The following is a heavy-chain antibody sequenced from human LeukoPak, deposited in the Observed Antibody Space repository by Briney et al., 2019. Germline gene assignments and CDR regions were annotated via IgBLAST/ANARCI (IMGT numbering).Heavy chain of an antibody. Sequence: SETLSLTCAVYGGSFSGYYWSWIRQPPGKGLEWIGEINHSGSTNYNPSLKSRVTISVDTSKNQFSLKLSSVTAADTAAYYCARGNMGGVVVVPAAIRWSFDYWGQGTLVTVSS. CDR1: GGSFSGYY. V-gene: IGHV4-34*01. J-gene: IGHJ4*02. CDR3: ARGNMGGVVVVPAAIRWSFDY. D-gene: IGHD2-2*02. CDR2: INHSGST.